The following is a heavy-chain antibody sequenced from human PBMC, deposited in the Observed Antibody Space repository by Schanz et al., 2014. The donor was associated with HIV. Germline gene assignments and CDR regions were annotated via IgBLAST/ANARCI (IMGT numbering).Heavy chain of an antibody. CDR1: GFTFSSYD. CDR3: AKEWYYGSGSMDYGLDV. D-gene: IGHD3-10*01. Sequence: VQLVESGGGVVQPGRSLRLSCAASGFTFSSYDMHWVRQAPGKGLEWVAVIWYDGSNKYYADSVKGRFTSSRDNSKNTLYLQMNSLRAEDTAVYYCAKEWYYGSGSMDYGLDVWGQGTTVTVSS. J-gene: IGHJ6*02. CDR2: IWYDGSNK. V-gene: IGHV3-33*06.